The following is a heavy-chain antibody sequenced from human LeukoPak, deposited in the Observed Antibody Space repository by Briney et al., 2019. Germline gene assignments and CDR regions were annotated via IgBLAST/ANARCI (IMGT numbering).Heavy chain of an antibody. CDR2: IYHSGST. J-gene: IGHJ3*02. CDR1: GYSISSGYY. Sequence: PSETLSLTCTVSGYSISSGYYWGWIRQPPGKGLEWIGSIYHSGSTYYNPSLKSRVTISVDTSKNQFSLKLSSVTAADTAVYYCARARMTTVTTAFDIWGQGTMVTVSS. CDR3: ARARMTTVTTAFDI. V-gene: IGHV4-38-2*02. D-gene: IGHD4-17*01.